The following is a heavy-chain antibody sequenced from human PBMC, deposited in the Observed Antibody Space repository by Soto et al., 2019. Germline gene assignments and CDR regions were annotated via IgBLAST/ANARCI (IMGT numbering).Heavy chain of an antibody. CDR2: IIPIFGTA. D-gene: IGHD6-6*01. J-gene: IGHJ6*02. CDR3: ARDKGDSSSENYYYGMDV. Sequence: SVKVSCKASGGTFSSYAISWVRQAPGQGLEWMGGIIPIFGTANYAQKFQGRVTITADESTSTAYMELSSLRSEDTAVYYCARDKGDSSSENYYYGMDVWGQGTTVTVSS. V-gene: IGHV1-69*13. CDR1: GGTFSSYA.